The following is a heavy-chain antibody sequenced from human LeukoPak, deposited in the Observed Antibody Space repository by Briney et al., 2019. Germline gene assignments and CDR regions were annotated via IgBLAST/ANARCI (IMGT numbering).Heavy chain of an antibody. CDR3: ARVGGAAPVWYYYYYMDV. D-gene: IGHD6-13*01. CDR1: GFTFSSYW. Sequence: QPGGSLRLSCAASGFTFSSYWMSWVRQAPGKGLEWVANIKQDGSKKYYVDSVKGRFTISRDNAKNSLYLQMNSLRAEDTAVYYCARVGGAAPVWYYYYYMDVWGKGTTVTVSS. J-gene: IGHJ6*03. CDR2: IKQDGSKK. V-gene: IGHV3-7*01.